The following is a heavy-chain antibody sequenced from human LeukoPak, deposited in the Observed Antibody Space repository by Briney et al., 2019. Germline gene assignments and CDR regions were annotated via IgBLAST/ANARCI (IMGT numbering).Heavy chain of an antibody. CDR1: GDSVSSNSAA. CDR2: TYYRFKWYN. CDR3: ARDGYGYWKGYLENYYYYYMDV. Sequence: SQTLSLTCAISGDSVSSNSAAWNWIRQSPSRGLEWLGRTYYRFKWYNDYAVSVKNRITINPDTSKNQFSLQLNSVTPEDTAVYYCARDGYGYWKGYLENYYYYYMDVWGKGTTVTVSS. J-gene: IGHJ6*03. D-gene: IGHD1-1*01. V-gene: IGHV6-1*01.